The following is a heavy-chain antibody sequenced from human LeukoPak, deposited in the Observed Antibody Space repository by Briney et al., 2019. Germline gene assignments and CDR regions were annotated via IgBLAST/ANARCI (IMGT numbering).Heavy chain of an antibody. Sequence: ASVKVSCKPSGYTFTDYFMNWVRQAPGQGLEWMGWINPKSGGTVYAQKFQGRVTMTRDTSSSTAYMELSRLRFDDTVVYYCARGPRITIFGVVMANDAFDIWGQGTMVTVSS. J-gene: IGHJ3*02. V-gene: IGHV1-2*02. D-gene: IGHD3-3*01. CDR3: ARGPRITIFGVVMANDAFDI. CDR2: INPKSGGT. CDR1: GYTFTDYF.